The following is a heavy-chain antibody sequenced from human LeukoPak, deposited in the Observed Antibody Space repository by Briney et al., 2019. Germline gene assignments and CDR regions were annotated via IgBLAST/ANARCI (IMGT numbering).Heavy chain of an antibody. V-gene: IGHV4-59*02. Sequence: NPSETLSLTCTVSGGSVTDYYWSWIRQSPGKGLEWIGYIYYSGSTNYNPSLKSRVTISVDTSKNQFSLKLSSVTAADTAVYYCARVGGSYLPYDAFDIWGQGTMVTVSS. J-gene: IGHJ3*02. CDR2: IYYSGST. CDR3: ARVGGSYLPYDAFDI. D-gene: IGHD1-26*01. CDR1: GGSVTDYY.